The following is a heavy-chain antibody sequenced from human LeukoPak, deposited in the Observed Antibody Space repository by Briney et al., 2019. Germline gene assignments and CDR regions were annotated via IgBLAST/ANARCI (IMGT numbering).Heavy chain of an antibody. CDR3: AKGRDYYGSGSYYSCDY. J-gene: IGHJ4*02. Sequence: GGSLRLSCAASGFTFSSYAMSWVRQAPGKGLEWVSAISGSGGSTYYADSVKGRFTISRDNSKNTLYLQMNSLRAEDTAVYYCAKGRDYYGSGSYYSCDYWGQGALATVSS. V-gene: IGHV3-23*01. D-gene: IGHD3-10*01. CDR1: GFTFSSYA. CDR2: ISGSGGST.